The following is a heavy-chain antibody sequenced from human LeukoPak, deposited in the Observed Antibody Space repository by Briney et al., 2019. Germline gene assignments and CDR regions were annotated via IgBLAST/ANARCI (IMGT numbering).Heavy chain of an antibody. Sequence: GGSLRLSCAASGFTFSSYALSWVRQAPGKGLEWVSGISGSGGSTYYADSVKGWFTVSRDNSKNTLFLQMNGLRPEDTAVYYCAKASYNIAKENWFDPWGQGTLVTVSS. V-gene: IGHV3-23*01. J-gene: IGHJ5*02. CDR2: ISGSGGST. CDR3: AKASYNIAKENWFDP. CDR1: GFTFSSYA. D-gene: IGHD1-1*01.